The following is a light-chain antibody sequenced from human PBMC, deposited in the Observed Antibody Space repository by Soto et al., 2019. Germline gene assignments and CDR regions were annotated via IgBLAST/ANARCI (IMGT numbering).Light chain of an antibody. Sequence: QSVLTQPPSASGTPGQRVTISCSGTTSNIGSNTVNWYQQLPGTAPKLLIYSNNQRPSGVPDRFSGSKSGTSGSLVISGLQSEDEADYYCAAWDDILNGWVFGGGTKLTVL. CDR2: SNN. J-gene: IGLJ3*02. V-gene: IGLV1-44*01. CDR1: TSNIGSNT. CDR3: AAWDDILNGWV.